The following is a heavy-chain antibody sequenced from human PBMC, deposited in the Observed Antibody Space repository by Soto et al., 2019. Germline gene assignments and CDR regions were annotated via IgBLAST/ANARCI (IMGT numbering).Heavy chain of an antibody. Sequence: ASVKVSCKASGYSFTDYHIHWVRQAPGQGLEWLGRINPKSGGTSTAQKFQGWVTMTRDRSISTVYMELTRLRSDDTAVYFCARGHSTDCSNGVCSFFYNHEMDVWGQGTTVTVSS. V-gene: IGHV1-2*04. CDR1: GYSFTDYH. CDR2: INPKSGGT. D-gene: IGHD2-8*01. CDR3: ARGHSTDCSNGVCSFFYNHEMDV. J-gene: IGHJ6*02.